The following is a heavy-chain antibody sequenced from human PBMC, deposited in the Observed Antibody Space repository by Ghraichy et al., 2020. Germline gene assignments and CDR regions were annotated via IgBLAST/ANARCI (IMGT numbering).Heavy chain of an antibody. CDR1: GFTFSSYG. D-gene: IGHD6-6*01. CDR3: AKYTSSYNYYYYGMDV. J-gene: IGHJ6*02. V-gene: IGHV3-30*18. CDR2: ISYDGSNK. Sequence: GALRLSCAASGFTFSSYGMHWVRQAPGKGLEWVAVISYDGSNKYYADSVKGRFTISRDNSKNTLYLQMNSLRAEDTAVYYCAKYTSSYNYYYYGMDVWGQGTTVTVSS.